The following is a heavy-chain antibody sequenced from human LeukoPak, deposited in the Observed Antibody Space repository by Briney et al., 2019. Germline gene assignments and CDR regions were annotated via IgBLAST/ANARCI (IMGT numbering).Heavy chain of an antibody. CDR2: ICTSGHA. J-gene: IGHJ5*02. CDR3: AKGDIVVGGGRNWFDP. Sequence: SETLSLTCTVSGDSISSHFCSWVRQPAGKGREGIERICTSGHANYNPSLESRITMSVDTSKNQFSLKLNSVTAADTAVYYCAKGDIVVGGGRNWFDPWGQGTLVTVSS. CDR1: GDSISSHF. D-gene: IGHD2-15*01. V-gene: IGHV4-4*07.